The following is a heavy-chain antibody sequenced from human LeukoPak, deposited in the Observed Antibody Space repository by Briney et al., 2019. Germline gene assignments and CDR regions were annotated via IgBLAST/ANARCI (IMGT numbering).Heavy chain of an antibody. CDR2: IYYSGST. Sequence: SETLSLTCTVSGGSISSYYWSWIRQPPGKGLEWIGYIYYSGSTNYNPSLKSRVTISVDTSKNQFSLKLSSVTAADTAVYYCARSSVGYDFRSGSFDYWGQGTLVTVSS. J-gene: IGHJ4*02. D-gene: IGHD3-3*01. V-gene: IGHV4-59*01. CDR3: ARSSVGYDFRSGSFDY. CDR1: GGSISSYY.